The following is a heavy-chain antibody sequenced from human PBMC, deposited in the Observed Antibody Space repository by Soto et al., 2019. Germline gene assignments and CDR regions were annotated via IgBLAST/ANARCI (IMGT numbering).Heavy chain of an antibody. V-gene: IGHV4-30-4*01. CDR1: GGSISSGDYY. CDR2: IYYGGST. Sequence: QVQLQESGPGLVKPSQTLSLTCTVSGGSISSGDYYWSWIRQPPGKGLEWIGYIYYGGSTYYNPSLKSRVTISVDTSKNQFSLKLSSVTAADTAVYYCARDSFSWYSSSSAYYYGMDVWGQGTTVTASS. CDR3: ARDSFSWYSSSSAYYYGMDV. D-gene: IGHD6-6*01. J-gene: IGHJ6*02.